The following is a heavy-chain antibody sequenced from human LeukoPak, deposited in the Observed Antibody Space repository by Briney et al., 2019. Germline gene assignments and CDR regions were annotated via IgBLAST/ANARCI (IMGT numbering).Heavy chain of an antibody. V-gene: IGHV3-9*03. Sequence: GRSLRLSCAASGFTFDDYAMHWVRQAPGKGLEWVSGISWNSGSIGYADSVKGRFTISRDNAKNSLYLQINSLRAEDMALYYCAKGYCSSTSCSFDYWRQGTLVTVSS. J-gene: IGHJ4*02. CDR3: AKGYCSSTSCSFDY. CDR2: ISWNSGSI. D-gene: IGHD2-2*01. CDR1: GFTFDDYA.